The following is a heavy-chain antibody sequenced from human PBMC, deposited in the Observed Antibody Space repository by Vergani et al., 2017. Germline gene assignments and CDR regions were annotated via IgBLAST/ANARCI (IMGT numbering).Heavy chain of an antibody. CDR2: IRYDGSNK. CDR1: GFTFSSYG. V-gene: IGHV3-30*02. Sequence: LQLVESGGGLVQPGGSLRLSCAASGFTFSSYGMHWVRQAPGKGLEWVAFIRYDGSNKYYADSVKGRFTISRDNSRNTLYLQMNSLRAEDTAVYYCAKDSGYCGGDCYYDAFDMWGQGTMVTVSS. J-gene: IGHJ3*02. CDR3: AKDSGYCGGDCYYDAFDM. D-gene: IGHD2-21*02.